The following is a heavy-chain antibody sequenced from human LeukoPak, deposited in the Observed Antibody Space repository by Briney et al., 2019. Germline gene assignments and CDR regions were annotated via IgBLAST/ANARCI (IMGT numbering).Heavy chain of an antibody. CDR3: ARVGYDFWSGYYNWFDP. V-gene: IGHV1-18*01. CDR1: GYTFTSYG. D-gene: IGHD3-3*01. Sequence: PRASVKVSCKASGYTFTSYGISWVRQAPGQGLEWMGWISAYNGNTNYAQKLQGRVTMTTDTSTSTAYMELRSLRSDDTAVYYCARVGYDFWSGYYNWFDPWGQGTLVTVSS. CDR2: ISAYNGNT. J-gene: IGHJ5*02.